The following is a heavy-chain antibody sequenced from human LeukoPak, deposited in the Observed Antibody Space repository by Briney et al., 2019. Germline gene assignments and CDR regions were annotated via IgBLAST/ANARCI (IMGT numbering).Heavy chain of an antibody. J-gene: IGHJ4*02. V-gene: IGHV3-23*01. CDR2: ITGSGGST. CDR1: GFTFSIHA. Sequence: GGSLRLSCAASGFTFSIHAMGWVRQAPGKGLEWVSSITGSGGSTYYGDSVKGRFTIARDNSRDTLYLQMNSLRAEDTAVYYCAKDYPFEDWGQGTLVTVSS. CDR3: AKDYPFED.